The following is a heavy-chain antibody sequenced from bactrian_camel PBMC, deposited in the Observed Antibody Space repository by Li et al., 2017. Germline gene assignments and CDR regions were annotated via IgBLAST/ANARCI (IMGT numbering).Heavy chain of an antibody. Sequence: HVQLVESGGKTAQTGGSLRLSCQASGYHHSAYCLAWFRQAPGKAREGVAGIGTNGVAAAADSVKGRFTISRDSAKTTLFLEMNSLKPDDTAMYYCATGVYCANVLSPSEYDTWGQGTQVTVS. V-gene: IGHV3S6*01. CDR1: GYHHSAYC. CDR3: ATGVYCANVLSPSEYDT. CDR2: IGTNGVA. J-gene: IGHJ4*01. D-gene: IGHD3*01.